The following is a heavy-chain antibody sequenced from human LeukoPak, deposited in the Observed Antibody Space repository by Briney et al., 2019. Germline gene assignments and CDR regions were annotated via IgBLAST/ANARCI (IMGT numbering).Heavy chain of an antibody. CDR3: AKTKLGYCSGGSCYSRHYRLDY. CDR2: ISGSGGST. V-gene: IGHV3-23*01. Sequence: GGSLRLSCATSGFTFSSYATSWVRQAPGKGLGWVSAISGSGGSTYYADSAKGRFTISRDNSKNTLYLKMNSLRAEDTAVYYCAKTKLGYCSGGSCYSRHYRLDYWGQGTLVTVSS. J-gene: IGHJ4*02. D-gene: IGHD2-15*01. CDR1: GFTFSSYA.